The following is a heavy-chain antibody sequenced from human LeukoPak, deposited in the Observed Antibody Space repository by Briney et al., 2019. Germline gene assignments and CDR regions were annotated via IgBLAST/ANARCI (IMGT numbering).Heavy chain of an antibody. D-gene: IGHD1-26*01. CDR1: GFTFSSYG. CDR2: ISYDGSNK. J-gene: IGHJ4*02. V-gene: IGHV3-30*18. CDR3: AKVGGSYWFDY. Sequence: GGSLRLSCAASGFTFSSYGMHWVRQAPGKGLEWVAVISYDGSNKYYADSVKGRFTISRDNSKNTLYLQMNSLRAEDTAVYYCAKVGGSYWFDYWGQGTLVTVSS.